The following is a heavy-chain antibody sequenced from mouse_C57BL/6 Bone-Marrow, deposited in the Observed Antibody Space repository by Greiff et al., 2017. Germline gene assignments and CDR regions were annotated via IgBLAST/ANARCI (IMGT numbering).Heavy chain of an antibody. CDR2: IDPANGNT. D-gene: IGHD1-1*01. Sequence: VQLKQSGAELVKPGASVKLSCTASGFNFKDTYMHWVKQRPEQGLEWIGRIDPANGNTEYDPKFQDKATITADTSSNTAYLHLSSLTSEDTAVYYCSRVGGYYGGYWGQGTTLTVSS. J-gene: IGHJ2*01. CDR1: GFNFKDTY. CDR3: SRVGGYYGGY. V-gene: IGHV14-3*02.